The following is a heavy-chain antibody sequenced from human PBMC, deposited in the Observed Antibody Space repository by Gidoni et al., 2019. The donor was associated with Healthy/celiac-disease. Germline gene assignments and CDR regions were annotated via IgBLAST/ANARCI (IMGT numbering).Heavy chain of an antibody. J-gene: IGHJ4*02. Sequence: EVQLLESGGGLVQPGGSLRLSCAASGFPFSSYAMSWVRQAPGKGLEWVSAISGSGGSTYYADSVKGRFTISRDNSKNTLYLQMNSLRAEDTAVYYCAKDTLPYSSGWYVGFDYWGQGTLVTVSS. D-gene: IGHD6-19*01. CDR2: ISGSGGST. CDR1: GFPFSSYA. CDR3: AKDTLPYSSGWYVGFDY. V-gene: IGHV3-23*01.